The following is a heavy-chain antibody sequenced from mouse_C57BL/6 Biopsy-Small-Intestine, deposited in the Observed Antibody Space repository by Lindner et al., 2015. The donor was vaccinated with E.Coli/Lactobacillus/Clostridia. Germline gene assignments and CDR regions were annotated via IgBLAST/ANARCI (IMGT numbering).Heavy chain of an antibody. CDR1: GNTLTEIS. D-gene: IGHD2-2*01. V-gene: IGHV1-18*01. CDR3: ARLSLWFGEPPKFDP. J-gene: IGHJ4*01. Sequence: SVKVSCKVSGNTLTEISIHWVRQAPGKGLEWMGGFDPEDGETIYAQKFQGRVTMTEDTSTDTAYMDLSSLRSEDTAVYYCARLSLWFGEPPKFDPWGQGTLATVSS. CDR2: FDPEDGET.